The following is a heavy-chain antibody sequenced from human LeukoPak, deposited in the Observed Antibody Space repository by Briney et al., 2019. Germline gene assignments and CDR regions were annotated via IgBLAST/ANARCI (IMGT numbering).Heavy chain of an antibody. Sequence: ASVKVSRKASGYTFTGYYMHWVRQAPGQGLEWMGWINPNSGGTNYAQKFQGRVTMTRDTSISTAYMELSRLRSDDTAVYYCARDGGQLVVPPEESWFDPWGQGTLVTVSS. J-gene: IGHJ5*02. D-gene: IGHD6-13*01. CDR1: GYTFTGYY. V-gene: IGHV1-2*02. CDR2: INPNSGGT. CDR3: ARDGGQLVVPPEESWFDP.